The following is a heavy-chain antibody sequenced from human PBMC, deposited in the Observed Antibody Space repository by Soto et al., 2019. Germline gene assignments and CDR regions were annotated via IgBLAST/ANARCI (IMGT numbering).Heavy chain of an antibody. CDR3: ARAAKRYFDY. Sequence: QMQLVQSGAEVKKPGSSVKVSCKVSGGTFNTFAVSWVRQAPGQGLEWMGGIIPIFGPANYAQKFQGRVTITADKSTSTAYLELSSLTSEDTAVYYCARAAKRYFDYWGQGTLVTVSS. J-gene: IGHJ4*02. CDR1: GGTFNTFA. CDR2: IIPIFGPA. V-gene: IGHV1-69*06.